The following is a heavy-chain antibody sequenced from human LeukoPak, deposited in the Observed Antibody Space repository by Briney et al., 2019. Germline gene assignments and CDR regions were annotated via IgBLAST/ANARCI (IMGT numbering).Heavy chain of an antibody. J-gene: IGHJ4*02. V-gene: IGHV3-23*01. CDR2: ISGSGGST. Sequence: GGSLRLSCAASGFTFRNYAMNWVRQAPGKGLEWVSTISGSGGSTYYADSMRGRFTNSRDNSKNTLYLQMNSLRAGDTAVYYCANAYSSSWYAGGFGYWGQGTLVTVSS. CDR3: ANAYSSSWYAGGFGY. D-gene: IGHD6-13*01. CDR1: GFTFRNYA.